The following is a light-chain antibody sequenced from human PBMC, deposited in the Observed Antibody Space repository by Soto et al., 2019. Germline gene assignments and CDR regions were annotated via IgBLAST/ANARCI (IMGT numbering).Light chain of an antibody. V-gene: IGKV3-15*01. CDR2: GAS. CDR1: QRVRTN. J-gene: IGKJ1*01. Sequence: EIVMTQSPATLSVSPGERATLSCRAIQRVRTNLAWYPQKPGQAPRLLIFGASTRATGIPARFSGSGSGTDFILTISSLQSEDFALYYCQQYKNWPPWTFGQGTKVDIK. CDR3: QQYKNWPPWT.